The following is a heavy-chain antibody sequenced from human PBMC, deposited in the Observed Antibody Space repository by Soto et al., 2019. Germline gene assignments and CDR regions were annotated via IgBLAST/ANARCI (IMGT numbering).Heavy chain of an antibody. CDR2: IYYSGST. Sequence: PSETLSLTCTVSGGSISSGDYYWSWIRQPPGKGLEWIGYIYYSGSTYYNPSLKSRVTISVDTSKNQFSLKLSSVTAADTAVYYCARVVVTAIYFDYWGQGTLVTVSS. J-gene: IGHJ4*02. D-gene: IGHD2-21*02. CDR3: ARVVVTAIYFDY. V-gene: IGHV4-30-4*01. CDR1: GGSISSGDYY.